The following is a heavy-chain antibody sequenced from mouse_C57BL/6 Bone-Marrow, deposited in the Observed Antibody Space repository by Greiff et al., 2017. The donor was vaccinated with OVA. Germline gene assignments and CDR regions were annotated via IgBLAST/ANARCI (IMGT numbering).Heavy chain of an antibody. J-gene: IGHJ2*01. CDR2: IDPSDSYT. Sequence: QVQLQQPGAELVKPGASVKLSCKASGYTFTSYWMHWVKQRPGQGLEWIGEIDPSDSYTNYNQKFKGKSTLTVDKSSSTAYMQLSSLTSEDSAVYYCARRGSITTVEHHYFDYWGQGTTLTVSS. V-gene: IGHV1-69*01. CDR1: GYTFTSYW. D-gene: IGHD1-1*01. CDR3: ARRGSITTVEHHYFDY.